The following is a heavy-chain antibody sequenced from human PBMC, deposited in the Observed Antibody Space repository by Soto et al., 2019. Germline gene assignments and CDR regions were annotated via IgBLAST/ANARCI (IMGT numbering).Heavy chain of an antibody. D-gene: IGHD3-10*01. V-gene: IGHV3-48*02. Sequence: GGSLRLSCAASGFTFSSYSMNWVRQAPGKGLEWVSYISSSSSTIYYADSVKGRFTISRDNANNSLYLQMNSLRDEDTAVYYCAASTGVRGVTPFDYWGQGTLVTVSS. CDR2: ISSSSSTI. CDR1: GFTFSSYS. J-gene: IGHJ4*02. CDR3: AASTGVRGVTPFDY.